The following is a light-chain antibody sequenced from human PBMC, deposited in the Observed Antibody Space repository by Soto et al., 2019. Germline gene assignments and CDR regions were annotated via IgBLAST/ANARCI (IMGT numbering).Light chain of an antibody. CDR3: QQYYSPPLT. V-gene: IGKV4-1*01. Sequence: DVVMTQSPDSLAVSLGERATINCKSSQSVLYSSNNKNYVAWYQQRPGQPPKLLIYWTSIRESGVPDRFSGSGYGTEFTLTISSLQAEDEAVYFCQQYYSPPLTFGGGTKVEIK. CDR2: WTS. J-gene: IGKJ4*01. CDR1: QSVLYSSNNKNY.